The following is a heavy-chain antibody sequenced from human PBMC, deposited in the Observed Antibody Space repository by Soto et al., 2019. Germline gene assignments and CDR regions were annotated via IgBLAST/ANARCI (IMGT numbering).Heavy chain of an antibody. J-gene: IGHJ6*02. D-gene: IGHD2-2*01. CDR1: GFTFSGYA. V-gene: IGHV3-23*01. Sequence: PGGSLRLSCAASGFTFSGYAMSWVRQAPGKGLEWVSAISGSGGSTYYADSVKGRFTISRDNSKNTLYLQMNSLRAEDTAVYYCAKDTTIYCSSTSCYDYYYYYGMDVWGQGTTVTVSS. CDR3: AKDTTIYCSSTSCYDYYYYYGMDV. CDR2: ISGSGGST.